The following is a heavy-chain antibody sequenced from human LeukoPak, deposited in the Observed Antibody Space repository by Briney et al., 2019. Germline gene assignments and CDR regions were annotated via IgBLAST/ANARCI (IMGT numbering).Heavy chain of an antibody. CDR2: ISYDGSNK. D-gene: IGHD1-26*01. J-gene: IGHJ4*02. Sequence: SLRLSCAASGFTFNNYGMHWVRQAPGKGLEWVAVISYDGSNKYYADSVKGRFTISRDNSKNTLYLQMNSLRAEDTAVYYCARGVGGFDYWGQGTLVTVSS. CDR1: GFTFNNYG. CDR3: ARGVGGFDY. V-gene: IGHV3-30*03.